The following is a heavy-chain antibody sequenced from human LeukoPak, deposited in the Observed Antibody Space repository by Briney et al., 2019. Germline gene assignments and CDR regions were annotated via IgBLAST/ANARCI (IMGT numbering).Heavy chain of an antibody. CDR1: GGSISSSSYY. D-gene: IGHD2-15*01. CDR2: INHSGST. V-gene: IGHV4-39*07. J-gene: IGHJ6*02. Sequence: SETLSLTCTVSGGSISSSSYYWGWIRQPPGKGLEWIGEINHSGSTNYNPSLKSRVTMSVDTSKNQFSLKLSSVTAADTAVYYCARGLSVVVVGANNYGMDVWGQGTTVTVSS. CDR3: ARGLSVVVVGANNYGMDV.